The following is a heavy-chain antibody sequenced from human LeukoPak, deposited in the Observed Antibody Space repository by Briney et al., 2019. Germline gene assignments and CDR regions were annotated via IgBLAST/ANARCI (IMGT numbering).Heavy chain of an antibody. D-gene: IGHD5-12*01. CDR2: ITGSGGST. Sequence: GGSLRLSCAASGFTFSNYGLSWVRQAPGKGLEWVSGITGSGGSTYYADSVKGRFTISRDNSKNTLYLQMNSLRAEDTAVYYCARVGGDIVATTRKGYYFDYWGQGTLVTVSS. V-gene: IGHV3-23*01. J-gene: IGHJ4*02. CDR3: ARVGGDIVATTRKGYYFDY. CDR1: GFTFSNYG.